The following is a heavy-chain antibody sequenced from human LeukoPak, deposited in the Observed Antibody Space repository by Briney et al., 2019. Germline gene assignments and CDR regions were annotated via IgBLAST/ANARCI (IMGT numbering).Heavy chain of an antibody. V-gene: IGHV3-23*01. CDR2: IFGNGDTT. J-gene: IGHJ4*02. CDR3: AKRNTMVRGGPCFDY. D-gene: IGHD3-10*01. Sequence: GGSLRLSCAASGFIFSSYAMNWVRQAPGKGLEWVSIIFGNGDTTYYADSVKGRFTVSRDNSKDTLYLQMNDLRPDDTAIYYCAKRNTMVRGGPCFDYWGQGLLVTVSS. CDR1: GFIFSSYA.